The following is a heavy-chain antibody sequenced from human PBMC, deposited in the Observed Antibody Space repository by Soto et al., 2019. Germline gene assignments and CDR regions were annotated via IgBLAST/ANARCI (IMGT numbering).Heavy chain of an antibody. J-gene: IGHJ6*02. V-gene: IGHV1-69*04. D-gene: IGHD2-2*01. Sequence: SVKVSCKASGGTFSSYTISWLRQAPGQGLEWMGRIIPILGIANYAQKFQGRVTITADKSTSTAYMELSSLRSEDTAVYYCARDTVVVPAAKDYYFYGMDVWG. CDR3: ARDTVVVPAAKDYYFYGMDV. CDR1: GGTFSSYT. CDR2: IIPILGIA.